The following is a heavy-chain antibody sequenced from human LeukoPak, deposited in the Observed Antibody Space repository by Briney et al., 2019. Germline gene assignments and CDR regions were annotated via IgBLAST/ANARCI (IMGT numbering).Heavy chain of an antibody. CDR2: INGDGSNT. V-gene: IGHV3-74*03. D-gene: IGHD3-10*01. J-gene: IGHJ4*02. CDR1: GFTFSSHW. CDR3: ARGAPIITMEWPVDY. Sequence: TGGSLRLSCAASGFTFSSHWMHWVRQAPGKGLVWVSRINGDGSNTTYADSVKGRFTISRDNAKNTLYLQMNSLRAEDTAVYYCARGAPIITMEWPVDYWGQGTLVTVSS.